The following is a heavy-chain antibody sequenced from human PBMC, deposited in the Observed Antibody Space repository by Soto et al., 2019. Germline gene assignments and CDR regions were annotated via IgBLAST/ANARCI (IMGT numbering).Heavy chain of an antibody. D-gene: IGHD3-3*01. J-gene: IGHJ6*02. CDR2: ISYDGITK. CDR3: AQDMTRCLAWPHYFRGLDV. V-gene: IGHV3-30*18. CDR1: GYSFSNYG. Sequence: QAQLVESGGGVVQPGRSLRLSCEASGYSFSNYGMHWVRQAPGKGLEWVAAISYDGITKYYSDSLKGRFTISKDNSKNTLYLEMNSLRPEDTAVYYCAQDMTRCLAWPHYFRGLDVWGQGTTVTVSS.